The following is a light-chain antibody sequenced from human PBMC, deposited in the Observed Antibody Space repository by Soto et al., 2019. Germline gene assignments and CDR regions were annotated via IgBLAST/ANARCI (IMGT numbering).Light chain of an antibody. CDR2: QTS. Sequence: EIVCTQSPATLSSFPGDRVTLSCRASQYINTRLAWYQHRHGQAPRLLIYQTSIRAAGIPASFSASGSGTDFTLTISRLEPEEFSVYYCQQYGSSFGQGTRLEIK. CDR3: QQYGSS. CDR1: QYINTR. J-gene: IGKJ5*01. V-gene: IGKV3-20*01.